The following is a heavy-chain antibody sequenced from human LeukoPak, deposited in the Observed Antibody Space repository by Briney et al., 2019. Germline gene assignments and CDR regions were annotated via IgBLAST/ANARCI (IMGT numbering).Heavy chain of an antibody. Sequence: GGSLRLSCAASGFIFTNYFMSWVRQAPGKGLEWVASIKHDGSEKYYVDSVRGGFTISRDNTMNSLYLQMSSLRAEDTAVYYCATDRGWRTSGYYLYYFEYWGQGTLVTYSS. D-gene: IGHD3-3*01. CDR1: GFIFTNYF. CDR3: ATDRGWRTSGYYLYYFEY. CDR2: IKHDGSEK. J-gene: IGHJ4*02. V-gene: IGHV3-7*01.